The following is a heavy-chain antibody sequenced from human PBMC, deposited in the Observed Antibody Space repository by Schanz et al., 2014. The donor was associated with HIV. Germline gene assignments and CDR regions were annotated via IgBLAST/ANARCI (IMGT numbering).Heavy chain of an antibody. CDR2: IDTDWST. CDR1: GFTFSSSW. CDR3: VRGPGYNMHLDY. Sequence: EVQLVESGGGLVQPGGSLKLSCAASGFTFSSSWMHWVRQAPGKGLVWVSHIDTDWSTNYADSVKGRFTISRDNVRNTLYLQMNSLRAEDTGVYYCVRGPGYNMHLDYWGQGTLVTVSS. V-gene: IGHV3-74*01. J-gene: IGHJ4*02. D-gene: IGHD1-20*01.